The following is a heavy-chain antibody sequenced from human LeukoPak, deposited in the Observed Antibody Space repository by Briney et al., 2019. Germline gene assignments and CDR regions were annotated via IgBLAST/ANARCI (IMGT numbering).Heavy chain of an antibody. D-gene: IGHD4-23*01. CDR3: ARARWYPHYGMDV. V-gene: IGHV4-4*02. Sequence: SETLSLTCAVSGGSISSSNWWSWVRQPPGKGLEWIGEIYHSGGTNYNPSLKSRVTISVDTSKNQFSLKLSSVTAADTAVYYCARARWYPHYGMDVWGQGTTVTVSS. CDR2: IYHSGGT. J-gene: IGHJ6*02. CDR1: GGSISSSNW.